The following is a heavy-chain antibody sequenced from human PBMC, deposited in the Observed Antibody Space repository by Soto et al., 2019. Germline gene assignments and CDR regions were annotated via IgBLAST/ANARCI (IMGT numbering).Heavy chain of an antibody. D-gene: IGHD6-19*01. CDR1: GYSFTSYW. Sequence: PGESLKTSCKGSGYSFTSYWISWVRQMPGKGLEWMGRIDPSDSYTNYSPSFQGHVTISADKSISTAYLQWSSLKASDTAMYYCARRVAVAHGAFDIWGQGTMVTVSS. CDR2: IDPSDSYT. CDR3: ARRVAVAHGAFDI. V-gene: IGHV5-10-1*01. J-gene: IGHJ3*02.